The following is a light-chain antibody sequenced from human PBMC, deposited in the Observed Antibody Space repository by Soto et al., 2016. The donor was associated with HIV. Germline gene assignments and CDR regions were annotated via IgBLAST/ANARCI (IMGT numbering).Light chain of an antibody. J-gene: IGKJ4*01. CDR3: QQSYTTPLT. CDR2: TTS. Sequence: DIQMTQSPSSLSASVGDRVIITCRASQTIRKYLNWYQQKPGKAPVLLISTTSSLQSGVASRFSGSGSGAEFTLTISNLQPEDFATYYCQQSYTTPLTFGGGIKVEIK. CDR1: QTIRKY. V-gene: IGKV1-39*01.